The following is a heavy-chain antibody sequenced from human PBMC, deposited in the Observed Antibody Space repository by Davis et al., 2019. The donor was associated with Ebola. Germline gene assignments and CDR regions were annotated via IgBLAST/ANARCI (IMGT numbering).Heavy chain of an antibody. CDR2: INPSGGST. V-gene: IGHV1-46*03. CDR1: GYTFTSYY. D-gene: IGHD2-8*01. Sequence: ASVKVSCKASGYTFTSYYMHWVRQAPGQGLEWMGIINPSGGSTSYAQKFQGRVTMTRDTSMSTVYMELSSLRSEDTAVYYCAREQLVLMVYASHLKGYYYGMDVWGQGTTVTVSS. CDR3: AREQLVLMVYASHLKGYYYGMDV. J-gene: IGHJ6*02.